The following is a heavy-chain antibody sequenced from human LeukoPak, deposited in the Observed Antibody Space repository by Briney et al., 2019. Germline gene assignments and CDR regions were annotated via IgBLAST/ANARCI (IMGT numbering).Heavy chain of an antibody. D-gene: IGHD1-20*01. J-gene: IGHJ4*02. V-gene: IGHV3-23*01. Sequence: GASVKVSCKASGYTFTGYYMHWVRQAPGKGLEWVSAISGSGGSTYHADSVKGRFTISRDNSKNTLYLQMNSLRAEDTAVYYCAKDRNWNDGGYFDYWGQGTLVTVSS. CDR2: ISGSGGST. CDR1: GYTFTGYY. CDR3: AKDRNWNDGGYFDY.